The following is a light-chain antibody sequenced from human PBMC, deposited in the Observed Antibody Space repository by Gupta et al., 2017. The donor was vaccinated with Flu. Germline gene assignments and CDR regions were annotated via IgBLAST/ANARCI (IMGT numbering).Light chain of an antibody. CDR3: QQCDNWPDT. J-gene: IGKJ2*01. V-gene: IGKV3-15*01. CDR2: ATS. Sequence: ESVMKQSPATLSASPGERATLSCRASQSVRSKLAWYQQKPGQAPRLLMYATSSRTTAIPARFSGSGSGTEFTLTISSLQSEDFAIYYCQQCDNWPDTFGQGTKLEIK. CDR1: QSVRSK.